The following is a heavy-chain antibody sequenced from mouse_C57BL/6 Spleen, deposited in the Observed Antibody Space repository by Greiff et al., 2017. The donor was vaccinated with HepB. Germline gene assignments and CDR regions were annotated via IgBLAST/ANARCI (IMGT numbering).Heavy chain of an antibody. D-gene: IGHD1-1*01. J-gene: IGHJ2*01. V-gene: IGHV3-6*01. CDR1: GYSITSGYY. CDR3: ANQRSYFDY. CDR2: ISYDGSN. Sequence: EVKLQESGPGLVKPSQSLSLTCSVTGYSITSGYYWNWIRQFPGNKLEWMGYISYDGSNNYNPSLKNRISITRDTSKNQFFLKLNSVTTEDTATYYCANQRSYFDYWGQGTTLTVSS.